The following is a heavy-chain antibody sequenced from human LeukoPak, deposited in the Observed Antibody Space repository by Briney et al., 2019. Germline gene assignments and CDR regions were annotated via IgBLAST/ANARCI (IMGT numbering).Heavy chain of an antibody. J-gene: IGHJ4*02. V-gene: IGHV3-30-3*01. CDR3: AREQWELLRRGYFDY. CDR2: ISYDGSNK. CDR1: GFTFCSYD. Sequence: GGSLRLSCAASGFTFCSYDMHWVRQAPGKGLEWVAVISYDGSNKYYADSVKGRFTISRDNSKNTLYLQMNSLRAEDTAVYYCAREQWELLRRGYFDYWGERTLVTVSS. D-gene: IGHD1-26*01.